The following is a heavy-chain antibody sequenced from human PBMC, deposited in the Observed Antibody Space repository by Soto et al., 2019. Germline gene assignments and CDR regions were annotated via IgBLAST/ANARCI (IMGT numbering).Heavy chain of an antibody. Sequence: QVQLVESGGGVVQPGRSLRLSCAASGFTFGSYGMHWVRQAPGKGLEWVAVIWYDGSNKYYADSVKGRFTISRDNSKNTLYLQMNSLRAEDTAVYYCARGRWLLDPFSNWGQGTLVTVSS. CDR1: GFTFGSYG. V-gene: IGHV3-33*01. CDR2: IWYDGSNK. J-gene: IGHJ4*02. CDR3: ARGRWLLDPFSN. D-gene: IGHD2-15*01.